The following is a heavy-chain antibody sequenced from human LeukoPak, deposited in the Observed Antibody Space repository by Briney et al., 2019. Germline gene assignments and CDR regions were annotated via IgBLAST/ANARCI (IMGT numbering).Heavy chain of an antibody. Sequence: ASVKVSCKASGYTFTTYDINWVRQATGQGLEWMGWMNPNSGNTGYTQKFQGRVTMTRNTSISTAYMELSSLRSEDTAVYYCARAYYYGSGSYGPFDYWGQGTLVTVSS. CDR3: ARAYYYGSGSYGPFDY. D-gene: IGHD3-10*01. CDR1: GYTFTTYD. V-gene: IGHV1-8*01. CDR2: MNPNSGNT. J-gene: IGHJ4*02.